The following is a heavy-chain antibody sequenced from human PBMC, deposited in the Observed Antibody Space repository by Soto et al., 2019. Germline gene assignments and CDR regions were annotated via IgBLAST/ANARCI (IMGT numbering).Heavy chain of an antibody. J-gene: IGHJ6*02. CDR1: GFTFSSYA. V-gene: IGHV3-23*01. CDR3: AKAGGWYGSFQHGMDV. Sequence: PGGSLRLSCAASGFTFSSYAMSWVRQAPGKGLEWVSAISGSGGSTYYADSVKGRFTISRDNSKNTLYLQMNSLRAEDTAVYYCAKAGGWYGSFQHGMDVWGQGTTVTVSS. D-gene: IGHD6-19*01. CDR2: ISGSGGST.